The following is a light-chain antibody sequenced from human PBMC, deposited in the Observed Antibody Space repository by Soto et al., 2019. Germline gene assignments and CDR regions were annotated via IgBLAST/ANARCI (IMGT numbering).Light chain of an antibody. CDR1: QSVSSGN. Sequence: EIVLTQSPGTLTLSPGQRATLSCRASQSVSSGNLAWYQQKPGQAPRLLIYGTSNSATGIPDRFTGSGSGTEFTLTIIRLEREDFAVYYCQQYGTSPKTFGQGTKVDIK. V-gene: IGKV3-20*01. CDR2: GTS. CDR3: QQYGTSPKT. J-gene: IGKJ1*01.